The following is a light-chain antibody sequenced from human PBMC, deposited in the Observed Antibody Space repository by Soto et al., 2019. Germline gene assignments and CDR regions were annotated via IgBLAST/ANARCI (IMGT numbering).Light chain of an antibody. Sequence: QSVLTQPASVSGSPGQSITISCTGTNSDVGFYNYVSWYQQHPGKAPKLMIYDVSNRPSGVSNRFSGSKSGNTASLTISGLQAEDEADYYCSSYTTTTTLIFGGGTQLTVL. CDR1: NSDVGFYNY. J-gene: IGLJ2*01. CDR3: SSYTTTTTLI. V-gene: IGLV2-14*01. CDR2: DVS.